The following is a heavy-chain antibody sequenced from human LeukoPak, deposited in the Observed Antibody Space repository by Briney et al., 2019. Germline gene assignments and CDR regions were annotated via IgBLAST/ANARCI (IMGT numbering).Heavy chain of an antibody. J-gene: IGHJ3*02. CDR3: ARVVITMVRGVEGHAFDI. Sequence: SETLSLTCTVSGGSISSSSYYWGWIRQPPGKGLEWIGSIYYSGSTYYNPSLKSRVTISVDTSKNQFSLKLSSVTAADTAVYYCARVVITMVRGVEGHAFDIWGQGTMVTDSS. CDR1: GGSISSSSYY. CDR2: IYYSGST. D-gene: IGHD3-10*01. V-gene: IGHV4-39*07.